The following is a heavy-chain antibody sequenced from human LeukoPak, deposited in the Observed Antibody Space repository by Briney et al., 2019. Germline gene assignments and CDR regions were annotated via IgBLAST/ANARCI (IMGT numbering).Heavy chain of an antibody. V-gene: IGHV4-59*03. CDR1: GGSISGYY. CDR2: IFYSGTT. D-gene: IGHD3-10*01. J-gene: IGHJ4*02. Sequence: SETLSLTCSVSGGSISGYYWSWIRQPPGMGLEWIGYIFYSGTTNYNPSLKSRVTISVDTSKNQFSLKLSSVTAADTAVYYCALETNYYGSGSHFDYWGQGTLVTVSS. CDR3: ALETNYYGSGSHFDY.